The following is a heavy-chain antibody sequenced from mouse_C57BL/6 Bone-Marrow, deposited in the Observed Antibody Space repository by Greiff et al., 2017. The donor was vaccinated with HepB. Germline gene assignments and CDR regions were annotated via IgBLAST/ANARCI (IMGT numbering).Heavy chain of an antibody. V-gene: IGHV5-4*01. CDR1: GFTFSSYA. Sequence: EVKLVEFGGGLVKPGGSLKLSCAASGFTFSSYAMSWVRQTPEKRLEWVATISDGGSYTYYPDNVKGRFTISRDNAKNNLYLQMSHLKSEDTAMYYCARDEELRRGYYYAMDYWGQGTSVTVSS. D-gene: IGHD2-12*01. CDR3: ARDEELRRGYYYAMDY. CDR2: ISDGGSYT. J-gene: IGHJ4*01.